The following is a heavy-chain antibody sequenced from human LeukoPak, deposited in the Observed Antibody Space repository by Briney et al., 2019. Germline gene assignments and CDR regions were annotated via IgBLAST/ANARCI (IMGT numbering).Heavy chain of an antibody. J-gene: IGHJ5*02. D-gene: IGHD6-25*01. CDR2: MYYSGST. V-gene: IGHV4-59*01. Sequence: SETLSLTCTVSGGSISSYYWSWIRQPPGKGLECIGYMYYSGSTNYNPSLKSRVTISVDTSKNQFSLKLSSVRAADTAVYYCARVVRLVAADWFDLWGQGILVTVSS. CDR1: GGSISSYY. CDR3: ARVVRLVAADWFDL.